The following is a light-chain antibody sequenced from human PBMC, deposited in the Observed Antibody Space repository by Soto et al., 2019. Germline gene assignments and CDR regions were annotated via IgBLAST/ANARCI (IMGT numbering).Light chain of an antibody. CDR2: DVN. V-gene: IGLV2-14*03. J-gene: IGLJ2*01. CDR3: SSYTSSITLV. Sequence: QSAPTQPASVSGSPGQSITISCTGTSSDVGGYDYVSWYQQHPGKAPKLMLYDVNNRPSGVSNRFSGSKSGNTASLTISGLQAEDEADYYCSSYTSSITLVFGAGTKVTVL. CDR1: SSDVGGYDY.